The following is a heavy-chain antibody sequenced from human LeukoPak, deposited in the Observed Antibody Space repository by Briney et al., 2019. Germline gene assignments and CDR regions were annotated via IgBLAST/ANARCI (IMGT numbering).Heavy chain of an antibody. CDR1: AFTFSTYS. V-gene: IGHV3-23*01. J-gene: IGHJ4*02. Sequence: GGSLRLSCAASAFTFSTYSMNWVRQAPGKGLEWVSAISGSGGSTYYADSVKGRFTISRDNSKNTLYLQMNSLRAEDTAVYYCAKDHDYSNYIGYWGQGTLVTVSS. D-gene: IGHD4-4*01. CDR2: ISGSGGST. CDR3: AKDHDYSNYIGY.